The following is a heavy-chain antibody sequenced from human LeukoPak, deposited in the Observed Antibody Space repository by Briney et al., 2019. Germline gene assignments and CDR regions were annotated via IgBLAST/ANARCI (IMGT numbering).Heavy chain of an antibody. V-gene: IGHV1-46*01. CDR2: INPSGGST. J-gene: IGHJ4*02. D-gene: IGHD5-18*01. Sequence: ASVKVSCKASGYTFTSYDINWVRQAPGQGLEWMGIINPSGGSTSYAQKFQGRVTMTRDMSTSTVYMELSSLRSEDTAVYYCARDESIQLWSRGDYWGQGTLVTVSS. CDR1: GYTFTSYD. CDR3: ARDESIQLWSRGDY.